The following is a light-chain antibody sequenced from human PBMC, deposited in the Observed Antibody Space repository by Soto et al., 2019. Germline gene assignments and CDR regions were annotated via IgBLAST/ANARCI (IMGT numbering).Light chain of an antibody. J-gene: IGLJ2*01. CDR3: ASRDDRLGAVI. V-gene: IGLV1-47*02. Sequence: QLVLTQPTSASGTPGQKVFISCSGSSSNIGGTNYAYWYQQLPGAAPKLLMHSNNLRPSGVPERISGSKFGTAASLAISGLRSEDEAVYYCASRDDRLGAVIFGGGTKLTVL. CDR2: SNN. CDR1: SSNIGGTNY.